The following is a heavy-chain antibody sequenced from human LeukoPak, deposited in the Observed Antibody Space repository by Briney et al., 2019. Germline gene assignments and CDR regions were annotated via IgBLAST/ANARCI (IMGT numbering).Heavy chain of an antibody. J-gene: IGHJ5*02. Sequence: SETLSLTCTVSGGSISSSSYFWGWIRQPPGKGLEWIGSIYYSGNTYYKPSLKSRVTISVDTTKNQVSLKLTSVTAADTAVYYCAGQSSAPHNWFDPWGQGTLVTASS. CDR3: AGQSSAPHNWFDP. CDR2: IYYSGNT. V-gene: IGHV4-39*01. CDR1: GGSISSSSYF.